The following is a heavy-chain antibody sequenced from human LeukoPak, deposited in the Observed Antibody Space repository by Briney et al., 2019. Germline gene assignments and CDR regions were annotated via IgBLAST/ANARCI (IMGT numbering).Heavy chain of an antibody. CDR3: ARSKPHGYCSSTSCYASYYFDY. CDR2: INPSGGST. J-gene: IGHJ4*02. Sequence: ASVKVSCKASGYTFTSYYMHWVRQAPGQGLEWMGIINPSGGSTSYAQKFQGRVTMTRDTSTSTVYMELSSLRFEDTAVYYCARSKPHGYCSSTSCYASYYFDYWGQGTLVTVSS. V-gene: IGHV1-46*01. CDR1: GYTFTSYY. D-gene: IGHD2-2*01.